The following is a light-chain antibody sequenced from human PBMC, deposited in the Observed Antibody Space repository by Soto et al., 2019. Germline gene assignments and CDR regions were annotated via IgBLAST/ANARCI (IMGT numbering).Light chain of an antibody. CDR2: DAS. Sequence: DVQMTQSPSTLSASVGDRVTITCRASQSVSTWLAWYQQKPGKAPKVLIYDASRLESGVPSRFSASGSGTEFTLTISSLQPDDFATYYCQQSYTTPRTFGQGTKL. CDR1: QSVSTW. V-gene: IGKV1-5*01. J-gene: IGKJ2*01. CDR3: QQSYTTPRT.